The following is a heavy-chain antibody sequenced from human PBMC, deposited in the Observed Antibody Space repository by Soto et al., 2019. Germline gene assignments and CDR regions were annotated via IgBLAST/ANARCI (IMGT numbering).Heavy chain of an antibody. Sequence: GSLRLSCAASGVSFNSYDMHWVRQAPSKGPEWVAIISYDGSNTYYSDSVRGRFTISRDNSKDTLYLQMHSLRSEDTAIYYCARIRRYCSGGDCHAWGQGTLVTVSS. CDR2: ISYDGSNT. V-gene: IGHV3-30*03. D-gene: IGHD2-15*01. J-gene: IGHJ5*02. CDR3: ARIRRYCSGGDCHA. CDR1: GVSFNSYD.